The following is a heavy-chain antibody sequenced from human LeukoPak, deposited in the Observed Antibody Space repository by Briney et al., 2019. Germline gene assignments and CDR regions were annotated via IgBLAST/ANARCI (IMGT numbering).Heavy chain of an antibody. CDR1: GFPFSSYS. Sequence: GGSLRLSCAASGFPFSSYSMNWVRQAPGEGLEWVSYISSSRTTSYADSVKGRFTISRDNAKNSLYLQMNSLRAEDTAVHYCARARYSGTSDAFDIWGQGTMVTVSS. CDR2: ISSSRTT. J-gene: IGHJ3*02. CDR3: ARARYSGTSDAFDI. D-gene: IGHD1-26*01. V-gene: IGHV3-48*01.